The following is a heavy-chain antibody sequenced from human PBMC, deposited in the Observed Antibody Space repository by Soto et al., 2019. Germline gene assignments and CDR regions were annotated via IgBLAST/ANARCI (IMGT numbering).Heavy chain of an antibody. D-gene: IGHD3-16*01. V-gene: IGHV1-69*13. CDR3: ANNPLGAPGAFDI. CDR1: GGTFSSYA. CDR2: IIPIFGTA. J-gene: IGHJ3*02. Sequence: SVRVSCKASGGTFSSYAISWVRQAPGQGLEWMGGIIPIFGTANYAQKFQGRVTITADESTSTAYMELSSLGSEDTAVYYCANNPLGAPGAFDIWGQGTMVTVSS.